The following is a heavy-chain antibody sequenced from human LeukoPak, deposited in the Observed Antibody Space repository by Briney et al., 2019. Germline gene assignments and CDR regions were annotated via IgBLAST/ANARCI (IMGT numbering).Heavy chain of an antibody. CDR2: INHSGST. J-gene: IGHJ4*02. CDR3: ARDDRYGLDY. D-gene: IGHD4-17*01. V-gene: IGHV4-34*01. CDR1: GGSFSGYY. Sequence: PSETLSLTCAVYGGSFSGYYWSWIRQPPGKGLEWIGEINHSGSTNYNPSLKSPVTISVDTSKNQFSLKLSSVTAADTAVYYCARDDRYGLDYWGQGTLVTVSS.